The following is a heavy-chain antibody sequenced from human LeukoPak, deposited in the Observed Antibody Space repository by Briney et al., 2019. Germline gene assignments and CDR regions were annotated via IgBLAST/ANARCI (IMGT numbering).Heavy chain of an antibody. J-gene: IGHJ4*02. CDR1: GFPFSSYS. D-gene: IGHD6-13*01. V-gene: IGHV3-7*03. CDR2: IKPDGTTK. Sequence: GGSLRLSCAASGFPFSSYSMTWVRQAPGKGLEWVANIKPDGTTKFYVDSVEGRFTISRDNALNSLYLQMNSLRAEDTAIYYCARSIPYGTTWYGRSDYWGQGTLVTVSS. CDR3: ARSIPYGTTWYGRSDY.